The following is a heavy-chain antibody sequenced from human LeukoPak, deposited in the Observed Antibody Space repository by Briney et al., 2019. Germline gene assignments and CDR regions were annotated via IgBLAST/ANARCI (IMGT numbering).Heavy chain of an antibody. CDR2: ISGSGGST. CDR1: GFTFSSYA. V-gene: IGHV3-23*01. Sequence: PGGSPRLSCAASGFTFSSYAMSWVRQAPGKGLEWVSAISGSGGSTYYADSVKGRFTISRDNSKNTLYLQMNSLRADDTAVYYCAKDISYYGSGSYYSYWGQGTLVTVSS. D-gene: IGHD3-10*01. CDR3: AKDISYYGSGSYYSY. J-gene: IGHJ4*02.